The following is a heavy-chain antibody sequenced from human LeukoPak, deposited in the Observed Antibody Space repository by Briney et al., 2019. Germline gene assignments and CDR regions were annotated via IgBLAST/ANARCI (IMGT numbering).Heavy chain of an antibody. CDR1: GGSISSGSYY. Sequence: SETLSLTCTVSGGSISSGSYYWSWIRQPAGKGLEWIGRIYTSGSTNYNPSLKSRVTISVDTSKNQFSLKLSSVTAADTAVYYCARGGRGYYFPFDPWGQGTLVTVSS. V-gene: IGHV4-61*02. CDR3: ARGGRGYYFPFDP. J-gene: IGHJ5*02. D-gene: IGHD3-3*01. CDR2: IYTSGST.